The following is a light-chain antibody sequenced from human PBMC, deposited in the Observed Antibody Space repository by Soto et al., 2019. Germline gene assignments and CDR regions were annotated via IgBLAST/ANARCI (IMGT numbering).Light chain of an antibody. CDR2: NNN. CDR1: SSNIGSNT. V-gene: IGLV1-44*01. Sequence: QSVLTQPPSASGTPGQRVTISCSGSSSNIGSNTVTWYQHLPGTAPKLLIYNNNQWPSGVPDRFSGSKSGTSASLAISGLQSEDEADYYCATWDDSLNGWVFGVGTKLTVL. J-gene: IGLJ3*02. CDR3: ATWDDSLNGWV.